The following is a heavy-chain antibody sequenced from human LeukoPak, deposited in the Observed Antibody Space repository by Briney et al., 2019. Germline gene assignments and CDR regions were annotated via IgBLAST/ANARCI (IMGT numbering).Heavy chain of an antibody. J-gene: IGHJ4*02. CDR3: TTRRSGYSSF. V-gene: IGHV3-15*01. Sequence: GGSLRLSCPASGFTFSSSAMRWVRQAPGKGLEWVGQIKSKTDGGTTDYAAPVKGRFTISRDDSKNTLYLQMNSLKTEDTAVCYCTTRRSGYSSFWGQGTLVTVSS. CDR2: IKSKTDGGTT. D-gene: IGHD5-12*01. CDR1: GFTFSSSA.